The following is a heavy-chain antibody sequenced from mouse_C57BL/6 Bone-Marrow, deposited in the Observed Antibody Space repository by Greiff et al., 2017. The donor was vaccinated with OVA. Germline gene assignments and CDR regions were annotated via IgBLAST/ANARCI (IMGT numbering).Heavy chain of an antibody. D-gene: IGHD1-1*01. CDR1: GYAFSSSW. Sequence: VKLMESGPELVKPGASVKISCKASGYAFSSSWMNWVKQRPGKGLEWIGRIYPGDGDTNYNGKFKGKATLTADKSSSTAYMQLSSLTSEDSAVYFCARNLYGSSYDWYFDVWGTGTTVTVSS. CDR2: IYPGDGDT. J-gene: IGHJ1*03. V-gene: IGHV1-82*01. CDR3: ARNLYGSSYDWYFDV.